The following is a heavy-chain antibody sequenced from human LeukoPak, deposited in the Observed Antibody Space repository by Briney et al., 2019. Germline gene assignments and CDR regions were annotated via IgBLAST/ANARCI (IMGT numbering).Heavy chain of an antibody. CDR2: IYYSGST. D-gene: IGHD3-3*01. Sequence: SETLSLICTVSGGSLSTYYWSWIRQPPGKGLEWIGYIYYSGSTNYNPSLKSRVTILVDTSKNQFSLNLSSVTAADTAVYYCARSRYYDFWSYDYWGQGTLVTVSS. CDR3: ARSRYYDFWSYDY. J-gene: IGHJ4*02. CDR1: GGSLSTYY. V-gene: IGHV4-59*01.